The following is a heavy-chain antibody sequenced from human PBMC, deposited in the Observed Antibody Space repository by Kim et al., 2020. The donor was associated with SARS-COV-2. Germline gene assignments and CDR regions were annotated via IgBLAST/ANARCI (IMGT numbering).Heavy chain of an antibody. CDR3: ATLPIFRHCSSTSCYEIDAFDI. Sequence: GGSLRLSCAASGFTFDDYTMHWVRQAPGKGLEWVSLISWDGGSTYYADSVKGRFTISRDNSKNSLYLQMNSLRTEDTALYYCATLPIFRHCSSTSCYEIDAFDIWGQGTMVTVSS. V-gene: IGHV3-43*01. J-gene: IGHJ3*02. CDR2: ISWDGGST. D-gene: IGHD2-2*01. CDR1: GFTFDDYT.